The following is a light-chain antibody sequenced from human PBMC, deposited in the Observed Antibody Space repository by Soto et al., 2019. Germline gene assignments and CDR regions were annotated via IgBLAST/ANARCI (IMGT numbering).Light chain of an antibody. Sequence: VLTQCPGTLSLSPGERATLSCRASQSVSNNYLAWYQQKPGQAPRLLIYGASNRATGIPDRFSGSGSGTDFTLTISRLEPEDFAVYYCQQYGSSGTFGQGTKVDIK. CDR2: GAS. CDR3: QQYGSSGT. CDR1: QSVSNNY. J-gene: IGKJ1*01. V-gene: IGKV3-20*01.